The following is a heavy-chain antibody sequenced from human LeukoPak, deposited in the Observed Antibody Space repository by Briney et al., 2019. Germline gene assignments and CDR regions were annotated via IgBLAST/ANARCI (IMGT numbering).Heavy chain of an antibody. V-gene: IGHV4-59*01. CDR1: GGSISSYY. J-gene: IGHJ5*02. Sequence: SETLSLTCTVSGGSISSYYWSWIRQPPGKGLEWIGYIYYSGSTNYNPSLKSRVTISVDTSKNQFSLKLSSVTAADTAVYYCAREKPRSTSFDPWGQGTLVTVSS. D-gene: IGHD2-2*01. CDR2: IYYSGST. CDR3: AREKPRSTSFDP.